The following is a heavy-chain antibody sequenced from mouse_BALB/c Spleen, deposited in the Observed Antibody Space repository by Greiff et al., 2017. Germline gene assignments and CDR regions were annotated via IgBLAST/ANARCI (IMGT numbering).Heavy chain of an antibody. CDR3: VREGTAFAY. J-gene: IGHJ3*01. D-gene: IGHD1-2*01. V-gene: IGHV10-1*02. CDR1: GFTFNTYA. Sequence: EVMLVESGGGLVQPKGSLKLSCAASGFTFNTYAMNWVRQAPGKGLEWVARIRSKSNNYATYYADSVKDRFTISRDDSQSMLYLQMKNWKTEDTAMYYCVREGTAFAYWGQGTLVTVAA. CDR2: IRSKSNNYAT.